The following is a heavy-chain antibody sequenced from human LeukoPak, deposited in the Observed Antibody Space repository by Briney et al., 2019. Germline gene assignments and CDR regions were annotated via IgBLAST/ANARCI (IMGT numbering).Heavy chain of an antibody. J-gene: IGHJ4*02. CDR1: GFTFSSYE. V-gene: IGHV3-48*03. CDR3: ARDINWVGGY. Sequence: QPGGSLRLXCAASGFTFSSYEMNWVRQAPGKGLESVSYISSSDNTIHYADSVKGRFTISRDNAKNSLYLQMNSLRAEDTAVYYCARDINWVGGYWGQGTLVTVSS. D-gene: IGHD7-27*01. CDR2: ISSSDNTI.